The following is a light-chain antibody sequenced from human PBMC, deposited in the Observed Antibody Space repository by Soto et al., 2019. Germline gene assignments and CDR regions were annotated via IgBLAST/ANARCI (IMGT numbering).Light chain of an antibody. Sequence: EIVLPQSPGTLSLSPGTRTTLSLTASPSISSSYLDWYQPRPGQAHRVLIYGASSRATGIPDRFSGSGSGTEFTLTISRLEPEDFAVYYCQQYGSSPLTFGGGTKVDI. J-gene: IGKJ4*01. CDR2: GAS. V-gene: IGKV3-20*01. CDR3: QQYGSSPLT. CDR1: PSISSSY.